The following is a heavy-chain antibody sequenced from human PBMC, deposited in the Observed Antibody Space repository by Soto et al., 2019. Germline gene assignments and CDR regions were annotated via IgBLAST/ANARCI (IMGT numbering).Heavy chain of an antibody. CDR3: ARDYYYDSSGYYNSRGMDV. CDR2: ISAYNGNT. V-gene: IGHV1-18*04. D-gene: IGHD3-22*01. CDR1: GYTFTSYG. Sequence: GTSVKVTCKASGYTFTSYGISWVRQAPGQGLEWMGWISAYNGNTNYAQKLQGRVTMTTDTSTSTAYMELRSLRSDDTAVYYCARDYYYDSSGYYNSRGMDVWGQGTTVTVSS. J-gene: IGHJ6*02.